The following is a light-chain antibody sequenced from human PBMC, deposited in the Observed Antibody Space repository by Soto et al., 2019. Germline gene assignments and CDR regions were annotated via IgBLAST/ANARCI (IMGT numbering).Light chain of an antibody. CDR3: QRYNDWPPWT. CDR2: GAS. Sequence: EIVMTQSPATLSVSPGERATLSCRASQSVSSNLAWYQQKPGQAPRLLIHGASTRATGVPARFDGSGSGTDFTLTISSLQSEDFAVYYCQRYNDWPPWTFGPGPKVDIK. J-gene: IGKJ1*01. CDR1: QSVSSN. V-gene: IGKV3-15*01.